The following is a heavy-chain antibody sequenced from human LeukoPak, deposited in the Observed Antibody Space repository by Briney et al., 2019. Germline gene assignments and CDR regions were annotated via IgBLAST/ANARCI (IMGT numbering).Heavy chain of an antibody. D-gene: IGHD3-22*01. CDR1: GGSFSGYY. Sequence: PSETLSLTCAVYGGSFSGYYWSWIRQPPGKGLEWIGEINHSGSTNYNPSLKSRVTISVDTSKNQFSLQLNSVTPEDTAVYYCARKYDFFITIIVVSVFIIGGKGKMVTVS. J-gene: IGHJ3*02. CDR3: ARKYDFFITIIVVSVFII. V-gene: IGHV4-34*01. CDR2: INHSGST.